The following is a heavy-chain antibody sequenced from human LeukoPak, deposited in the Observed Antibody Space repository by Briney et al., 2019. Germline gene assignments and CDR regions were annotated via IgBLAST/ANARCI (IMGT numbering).Heavy chain of an antibody. CDR1: GLTFRSYA. CDR3: ARVGDHFHWNLDL. CDR2: IYSGGTT. J-gene: IGHJ2*01. Sequence: PGGSLRLSCAASGLTFRSYAMTWVRQAPGKGLEWVSIIYSGGTTYYADSVKGRFTISRDPSKNTLSLQMNSLRAEDTAVYFCARVGDHFHWNLDLWGRGTLVIVSS. V-gene: IGHV3-53*01. D-gene: IGHD3-3*02.